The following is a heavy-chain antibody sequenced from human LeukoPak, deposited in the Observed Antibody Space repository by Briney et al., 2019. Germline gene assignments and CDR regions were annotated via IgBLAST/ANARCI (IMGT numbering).Heavy chain of an antibody. Sequence: GGSLRLSCATSGFTFRTYHMHWVRQAPGKGLEWVGVIWYRVTENDYADSVKGRFTISRDNSKNTLYLQMNSLRAEDTAVYYCANLAYCGGDCYWAPDYYYGMDVWGQGTTVTVSS. CDR3: ANLAYCGGDCYWAPDYYYGMDV. J-gene: IGHJ6*02. CDR1: GFTFRTYH. V-gene: IGHV3-33*06. CDR2: IWYRVTEN. D-gene: IGHD2-21*02.